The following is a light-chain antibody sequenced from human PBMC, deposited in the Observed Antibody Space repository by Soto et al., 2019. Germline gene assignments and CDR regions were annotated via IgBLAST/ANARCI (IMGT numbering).Light chain of an antibody. V-gene: IGKV1-5*01. J-gene: IGKJ1*01. CDR2: DAS. CDR1: QSMGSW. Sequence: DIQMTQSPATLSASVGDRVTISCRASQSMGSWLAWYQQTPGKAPKLLIYDASNLESGVPSRFSGSGSGTEFTLTIASLQPDDFATYYCQKYDSSPWTFGQGTKVEIK. CDR3: QKYDSSPWT.